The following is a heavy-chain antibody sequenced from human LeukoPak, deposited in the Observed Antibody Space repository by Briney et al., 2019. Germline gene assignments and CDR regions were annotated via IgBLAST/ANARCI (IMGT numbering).Heavy chain of an antibody. CDR2: IKSNSAGGTT. V-gene: IGHV3-15*01. J-gene: IGHJ1*01. CDR1: GFTFRNAW. Sequence: PGGSLRLSCAASGFTFRNAWMSWVRQAPGKGLEWVGRIKSNSAGGTTDYAAPVKGRFTISRDDSKNTLSLQMNSLKTEDTAVYYCTTGAAGNWGQGTLVTVSS. D-gene: IGHD6-13*01. CDR3: TTGAAGN.